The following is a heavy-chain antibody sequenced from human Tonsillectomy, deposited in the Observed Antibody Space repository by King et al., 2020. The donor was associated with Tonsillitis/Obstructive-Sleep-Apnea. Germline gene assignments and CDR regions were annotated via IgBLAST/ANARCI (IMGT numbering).Heavy chain of an antibody. J-gene: IGHJ3*02. CDR2: ISSSSKSI. Sequence: VQLVESGGGLVEPGGSLRLSCAASRFTFSSYSMHWVRQAPGKGPEWVSSISSSSKSIFYVDSVKGRFTISRDNAKNSLYLQMNSLRAEDTAVYYCARSIAAPGAFDSWGQGTVVTVSS. D-gene: IGHD6-6*01. V-gene: IGHV3-21*01. CDR3: ARSIAAPGAFDS. CDR1: RFTFSSYS.